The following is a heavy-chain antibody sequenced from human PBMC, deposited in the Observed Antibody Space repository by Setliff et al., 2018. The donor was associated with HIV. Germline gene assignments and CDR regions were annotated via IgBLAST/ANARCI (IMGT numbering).Heavy chain of an antibody. J-gene: IGHJ6*02. CDR3: ARGNYGDYVGTYYYYGMDV. CDR2: IYYSGST. D-gene: IGHD4-17*01. V-gene: IGHV4-59*12. CDR1: GGSISSYY. Sequence: PSETLSLTCTVSGGSISSYYWSWIRQPPGKGLEWIGYIYYSGSTNYNPSLKSRVTISVDTSKNQFSLKLSSVTAADTAVYYCARGNYGDYVGTYYYYGMDVWGQGTTVTVSS.